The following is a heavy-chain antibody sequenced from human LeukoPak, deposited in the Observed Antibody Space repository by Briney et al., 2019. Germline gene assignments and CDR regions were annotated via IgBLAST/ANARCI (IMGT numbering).Heavy chain of an antibody. V-gene: IGHV4-34*01. J-gene: IGHJ4*02. D-gene: IGHD5-12*01. CDR3: ARADIVATITGFIDY. Sequence: SETLSLTCAVYGGSFRGYYWSWIRQPPGKGLEWIGEINHSGSTNYNPSLKSRVTISVDTSKNQFSLKLSSVTAADTAVYYCARADIVATITGFIDYWGQGTLVTVSS. CDR1: GGSFRGYY. CDR2: INHSGST.